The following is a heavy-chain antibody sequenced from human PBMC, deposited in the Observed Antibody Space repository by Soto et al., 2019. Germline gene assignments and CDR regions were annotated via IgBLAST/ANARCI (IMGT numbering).Heavy chain of an antibody. D-gene: IGHD3-9*01. CDR1: VFTFSNYW. CDR3: ARDRYFDYYYMDV. CDR2: INSDGSRP. Sequence: SLRLSCAASVFTFSNYWMHWVRQAPGKGLVWVSRINSDGSRPSYADSVKGRFTISRDNAKNTLYLQMDSLRAEDTAVYYCARDRYFDYYYMDVWGKGTTVTVSS. J-gene: IGHJ6*03. V-gene: IGHV3-74*01.